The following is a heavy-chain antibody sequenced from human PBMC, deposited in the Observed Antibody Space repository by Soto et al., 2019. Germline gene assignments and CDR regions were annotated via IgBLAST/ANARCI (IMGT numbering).Heavy chain of an antibody. CDR2: VSAYNRNT. CDR3: AGARQRESLPC. V-gene: IGHV1-18*01. CDR1: GYTFTNYG. D-gene: IGHD3-10*01. Sequence: QVQLVQSGAEVKKPGASVKVSCEAYGYTFTNYGITWVRQAPGQGLEWMGWVSAYNRNTNYAQKFPERVTMTTDTSTSTAYMELRSLRADDTGIYFCAGARQRESLPCWGQATVVTVSS. J-gene: IGHJ4*02.